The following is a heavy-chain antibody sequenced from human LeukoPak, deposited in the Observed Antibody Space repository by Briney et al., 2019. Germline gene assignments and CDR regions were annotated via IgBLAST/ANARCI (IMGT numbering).Heavy chain of an antibody. J-gene: IGHJ3*02. V-gene: IGHV4-34*01. CDR2: INHSGST. CDR1: GGSFSGYY. Sequence: SGALSLTCAVYGGSFSGYYWSWIRQPPGKGLEWIGEINHSGSTNYNPSLKSRVTISVDTSRNQFSLKLSSVTAADTAVYYCARVVDTAMVTNHDAFDIWGQGTMVTVSS. CDR3: ARVVDTAMVTNHDAFDI. D-gene: IGHD5-18*01.